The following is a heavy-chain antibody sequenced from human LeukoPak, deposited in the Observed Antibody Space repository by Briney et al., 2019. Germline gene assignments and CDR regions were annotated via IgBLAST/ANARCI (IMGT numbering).Heavy chain of an antibody. V-gene: IGHV3-21*01. CDR3: ARDPTSSWETAFDI. J-gene: IGHJ3*02. D-gene: IGHD1-26*01. CDR2: ISHISSNI. Sequence: GGSLRLSCAASGFTFSSYSMNWVRQAPGQGLEWVSSISHISSNIYYADSVKGRFTISRDNAKNSLYLQMNSLRAEDTAVYYCARDPTSSWETAFDIWGQGTMVTVSS. CDR1: GFTFSSYS.